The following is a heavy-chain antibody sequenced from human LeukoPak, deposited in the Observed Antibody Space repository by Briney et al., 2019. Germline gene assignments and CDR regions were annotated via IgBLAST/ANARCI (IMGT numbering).Heavy chain of an antibody. CDR3: ARRGYYGATITGDAFDI. V-gene: IGHV5-51*01. J-gene: IGHJ3*02. Sequence: KGGESLKISCKGSGYRFISYWIGWVRQMPGKGLEWMGIIYPGDSDTRYSPSFQGQVTISADKSISTAYLQWSSLKASDTAMYYCARRGYYGATITGDAFDIWGQGTMVTVSS. D-gene: IGHD5-24*01. CDR1: GYRFISYW. CDR2: IYPGDSDT.